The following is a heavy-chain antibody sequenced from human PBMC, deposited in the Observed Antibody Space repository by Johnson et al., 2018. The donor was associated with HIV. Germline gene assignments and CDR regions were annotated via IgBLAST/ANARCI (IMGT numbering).Heavy chain of an antibody. J-gene: IGHJ3*02. CDR3: AKKRSVLAARLGDGFDI. V-gene: IGHV3-9*01. CDR1: GFTFDDYA. D-gene: IGHD6-6*01. Sequence: VQLVESGGGVVRPGGSLRLSCAASGFTFDDYAMHWVRQAPGKGLGWVSGISWNSGSIGYADSVKGRFTISRDNAKNSLYLQMNSLRAEDTALYYCAKKRSVLAARLGDGFDIWGQGTMVTVSS. CDR2: ISWNSGSI.